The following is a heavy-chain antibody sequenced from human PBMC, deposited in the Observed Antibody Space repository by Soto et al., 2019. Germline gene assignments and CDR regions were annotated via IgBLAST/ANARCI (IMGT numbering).Heavy chain of an antibody. D-gene: IGHD3-10*01. Sequence: QVQLVQYGAEVKKPGSSVKVSCKAFGGTFSRLAVSWVRQAPGQGLEWMGGIIPFFDEARYEGKFQGRLTITPAKSTGTAYMELSSLTSDDTAVDYCATEKTIRGPPESWGQRTLVTVSS. J-gene: IGHJ5*02. CDR3: ATEKTIRGPPES. V-gene: IGHV1-69*06. CDR2: IIPFFDEA. CDR1: GGTFSRLA.